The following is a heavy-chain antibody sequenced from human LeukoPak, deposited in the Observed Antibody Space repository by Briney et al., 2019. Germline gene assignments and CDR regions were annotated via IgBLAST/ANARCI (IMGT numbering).Heavy chain of an antibody. Sequence: GGSLRLSCTASGFTFSSYAMSWVRQAPGEGLEWVSAISGSGGSTYYADSVKGRFTISRDNSKNTLYLQMNSLRAEDTAVYHCAKDRGSSTDWGQGTLVTVSS. CDR2: ISGSGGST. D-gene: IGHD6-6*01. J-gene: IGHJ4*02. V-gene: IGHV3-23*01. CDR1: GFTFSSYA. CDR3: AKDRGSSTD.